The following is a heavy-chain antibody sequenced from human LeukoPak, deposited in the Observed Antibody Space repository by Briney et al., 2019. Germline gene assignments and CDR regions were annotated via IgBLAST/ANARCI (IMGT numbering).Heavy chain of an antibody. Sequence: GGSLRLSCVPSGFTLCNAWVCWVRQAPEEGVKWVCRFKSKTDGGTTDYAAPVKGRFTISRDDSKHTLYLQMNSLKTEDTAVYYCTTSLDCSSTSCYDISDYWGEGTLVTVSS. CDR3: TTSLDCSSTSCYDISDY. V-gene: IGHV3-15*01. J-gene: IGHJ4*02. CDR2: FKSKTDGGTT. D-gene: IGHD2-2*01. CDR1: GFTLCNAW.